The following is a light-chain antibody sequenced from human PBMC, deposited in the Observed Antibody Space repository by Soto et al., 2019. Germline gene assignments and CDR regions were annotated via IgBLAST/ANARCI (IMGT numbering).Light chain of an antibody. CDR2: DAS. V-gene: IGKV3-11*01. Sequence: EIVLTQSPATLSLSPGERATLSCRASQSVSSYLAWYQQKPGQAPRLLIYDASNRATGIPDRFSGSGSGTDFTLTISSLESEDFAVYYCQQRSNWPPTFGPGTKVDIK. J-gene: IGKJ3*01. CDR1: QSVSSY. CDR3: QQRSNWPPT.